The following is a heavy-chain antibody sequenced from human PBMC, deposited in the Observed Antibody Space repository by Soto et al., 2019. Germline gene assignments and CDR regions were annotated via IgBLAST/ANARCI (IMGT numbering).Heavy chain of an antibody. CDR3: ASSSSSSSDY. D-gene: IGHD6-6*01. V-gene: IGHV4-39*07. Sequence: SETLSLTCTVSGGSISSSSYYWGWIRQPPGKGLEWIGSIYYSGSTYYNPSLKSRVTISVDTSKNQFSLKLSSVTAADTAVYYCASSSSSSSDYWGQGTLVTVSS. J-gene: IGHJ4*02. CDR2: IYYSGST. CDR1: GGSISSSSYY.